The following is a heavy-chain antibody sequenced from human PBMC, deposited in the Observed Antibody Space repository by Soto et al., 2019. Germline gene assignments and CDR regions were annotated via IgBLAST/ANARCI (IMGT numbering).Heavy chain of an antibody. CDR2: INPNSGGT. CDR1: GYTFTGYY. V-gene: IGHV1-2*02. Sequence: ASLKVSCKASGYTFTGYYIPWARQAPGQGLEWMGLINPNSGGTIDAQKCQGRVTMTRETSISAAYMELGRLRSDDTVLYYCARDEDSRGWYDYCGQRTLLTVPA. CDR3: ARDEDSRGWYDY. J-gene: IGHJ4*02. D-gene: IGHD6-19*01.